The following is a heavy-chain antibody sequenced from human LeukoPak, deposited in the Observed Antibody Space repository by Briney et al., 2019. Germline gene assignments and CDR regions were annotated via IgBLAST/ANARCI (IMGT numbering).Heavy chain of an antibody. Sequence: SETLSLTCTVSGYSISSGYYWGWIRQPPGKGLEWIGSIYHSGSTYYNPSLKSRVAISVDTSKNQFSLKLSSVTAADTAVYYCARQKRYNWNYGGAWIDYWGQGTLVTVSS. D-gene: IGHD1-7*01. CDR1: GYSISSGYY. CDR2: IYHSGST. J-gene: IGHJ4*02. V-gene: IGHV4-38-2*02. CDR3: ARQKRYNWNYGGAWIDY.